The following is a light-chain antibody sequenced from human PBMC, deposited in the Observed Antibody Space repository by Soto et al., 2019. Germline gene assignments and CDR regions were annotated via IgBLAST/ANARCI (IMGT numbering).Light chain of an antibody. J-gene: IGKJ2*01. V-gene: IGKV3-20*01. CDR1: QSVSSSD. CDR2: GAS. Sequence: EIVLTQSPGTLSLSPGDRATLSCRASQSVSSSDLAWYQQKPGQAPRLLIYGASTRATGIPDRFSGSGFGTDFPLTISRLEPEDFAVYYCQQYGGSPLYTFGQGTKLEIK. CDR3: QQYGGSPLYT.